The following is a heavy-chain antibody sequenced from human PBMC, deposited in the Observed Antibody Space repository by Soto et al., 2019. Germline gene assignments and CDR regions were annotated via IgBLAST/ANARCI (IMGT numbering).Heavy chain of an antibody. CDR1: GFTFSSYT. D-gene: IGHD5-12*01. CDR3: AKELEGYVFLWNY. J-gene: IGHJ4*02. CDR2: ISGSGGST. Sequence: GGSLRLSCAASGFTFSSYTMSCVRQAPGKGLEWVSAISGSGGSTYYADSVKGRFTISRDNSKNTLYLQMNSLRAEDTAVYYCAKELEGYVFLWNYWGQGTLVTVSS. V-gene: IGHV3-23*01.